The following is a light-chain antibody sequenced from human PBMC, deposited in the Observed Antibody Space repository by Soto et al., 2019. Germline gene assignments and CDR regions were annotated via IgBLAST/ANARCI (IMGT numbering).Light chain of an antibody. V-gene: IGKV1-9*01. J-gene: IGKJ4*01. CDR3: QQLNSYPHT. CDR2: VTS. Sequence: DIQLTQSPSFLSASVGDRFTITCRASQDISSYLAWYQQKPGKAPKLLIYVTSTLQTGVPSRFSGIGSGTEFTLTISSLQPEDFATYYCQQLNSYPHTFGGGTKVEIK. CDR1: QDISSY.